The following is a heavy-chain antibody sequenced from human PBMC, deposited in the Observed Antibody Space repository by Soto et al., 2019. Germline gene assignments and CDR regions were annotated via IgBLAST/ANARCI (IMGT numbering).Heavy chain of an antibody. Sequence: GASVKVSCKASGYSFSGYGVTWVRQAPGQGLEWMGLISVYNGDTNYAQNFQDRVTMTTDTSTKTAYMDLRSLRFDDTAVYYCASTQGSGYCSSASCRNGMDVWGQGTTVTVS. CDR1: GYSFSGYG. V-gene: IGHV1-18*01. CDR2: ISVYNGDT. CDR3: ASTQGSGYCSSASCRNGMDV. J-gene: IGHJ6*02. D-gene: IGHD2-2*01.